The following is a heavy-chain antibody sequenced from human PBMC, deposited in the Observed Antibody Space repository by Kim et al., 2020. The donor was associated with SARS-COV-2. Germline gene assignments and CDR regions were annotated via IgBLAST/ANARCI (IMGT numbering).Heavy chain of an antibody. CDR3: AREYYSSSFILYGIDV. D-gene: IGHD6-13*01. Sequence: GRSLRLSCAASGFTFSSYGMHWVRQAPGKGLEWVAVIWYDGSNKYYADSVKGRFTISSDNSKNTLYLQMNSLSAENTAVYYCAREYYSSSFILYGIDVWG. CDR1: GFTFSSYG. V-gene: IGHV3-33*01. J-gene: IGHJ6*01. CDR2: IWYDGSNK.